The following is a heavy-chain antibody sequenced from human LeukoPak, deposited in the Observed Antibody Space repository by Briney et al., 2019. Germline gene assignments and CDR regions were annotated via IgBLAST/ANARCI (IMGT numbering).Heavy chain of an antibody. V-gene: IGHV3-48*01. J-gene: IGHJ4*02. CDR1: GFTFSSYG. CDR2: ISCSSNIM. CDR3: ARGAQWPY. Sequence: PGGSLRLSCAASGFTFSSYGMNWVRQAPGKGLEWVSYISCSSNIMNYADSVKGRFTTSRDNAKNSLYLQMKSLRVEDTAVYYCARGAQWPYWGQGTLVTVSS. D-gene: IGHD6-19*01.